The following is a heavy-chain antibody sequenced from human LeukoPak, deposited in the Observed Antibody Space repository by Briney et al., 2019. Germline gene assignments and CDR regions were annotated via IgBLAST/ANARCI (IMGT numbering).Heavy chain of an antibody. J-gene: IGHJ4*02. CDR1: GFTFSSYA. D-gene: IGHD5-18*01. CDR3: AKDGNAPGRPYRNTAMAGEMDY. Sequence: GGSLRLSCAASGFTFSSYAMSWVRQAPGKGLEWVSAISGSGGSTYYADSVKGRFTISRDNSKNTLYLQMNSLRAEDTAVYYCAKDGNAPGRPYRNTAMAGEMDYWGQGTLVTVSS. V-gene: IGHV3-23*01. CDR2: ISGSGGST.